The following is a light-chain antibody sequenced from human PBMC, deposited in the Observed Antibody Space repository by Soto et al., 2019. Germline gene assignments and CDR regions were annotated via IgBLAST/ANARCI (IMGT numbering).Light chain of an antibody. CDR1: QSVSSN. V-gene: IGKV3-15*01. J-gene: IGKJ1*01. CDR2: GAS. CDR3: HQYNNWPPWT. Sequence: EIVMTQSPATLSVSPGQRATLSCRASQSVSSNLAWYQQKHGQAPRLLIYGASTRATGIPARFSGSGSGTEFTLTISSLQSEDYAVYYCHQYNNWPPWTFGQGTK.